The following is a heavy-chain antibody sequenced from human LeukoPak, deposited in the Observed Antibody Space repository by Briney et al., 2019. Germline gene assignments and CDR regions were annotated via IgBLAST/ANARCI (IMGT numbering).Heavy chain of an antibody. CDR1: GFTFSSYA. Sequence: PGGSLRLSCAASGFTFSSYAMHWVRQAPGKGLEWVAVISYDGSNKYYADSVKGRFTISRDNSKNTLYLQMNSLRAEDTAVYYCARAIMITSYWFDPWGQGTLVTVSS. CDR3: ARAIMITSYWFDP. V-gene: IGHV3-30-3*01. J-gene: IGHJ5*02. D-gene: IGHD3-16*01. CDR2: ISYDGSNK.